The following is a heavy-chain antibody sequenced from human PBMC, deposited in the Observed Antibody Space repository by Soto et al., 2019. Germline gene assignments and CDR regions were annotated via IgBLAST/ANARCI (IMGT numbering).Heavy chain of an antibody. D-gene: IGHD6-19*01. V-gene: IGHV3-23*01. Sequence: EVQLLESGGGLVRPGESLRLSCAASGFTFTKFAMSWVRQAPGEGLEWVSGISCCGGTASYADSVKGRFTIARDDSKNTLYLQMNCLRVEDTAEYFCAKADGEQWLLPHLENWGRGTLVTVS. CDR1: GFTFTKFA. CDR3: AKADGEQWLLPHLEN. CDR2: ISCCGGTA. J-gene: IGHJ4*02.